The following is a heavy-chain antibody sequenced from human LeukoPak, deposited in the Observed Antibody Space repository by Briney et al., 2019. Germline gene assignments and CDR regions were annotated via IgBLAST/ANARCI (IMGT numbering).Heavy chain of an antibody. J-gene: IGHJ4*02. D-gene: IGHD2-8*02. Sequence: GGSLRLSCAASGFTFSSYWMSWVRQAPGKGLEWVANIKQDGSEKYYVDSVKGRFTISRDNAKNSLYLQMNSLRAEDTAVYYCARCSGMDYHGGGRPFDYWGQGTLVTVSS. CDR2: IKQDGSEK. V-gene: IGHV3-7*01. CDR1: GFTFSSYW. CDR3: ARCSGMDYHGGGRPFDY.